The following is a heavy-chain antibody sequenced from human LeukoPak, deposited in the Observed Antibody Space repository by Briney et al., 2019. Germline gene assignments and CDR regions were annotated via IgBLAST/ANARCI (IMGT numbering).Heavy chain of an antibody. J-gene: IGHJ4*02. V-gene: IGHV3-21*04. CDR3: AKGITGTGSYSVADH. CDR1: GFTFSTNS. D-gene: IGHD1-26*01. CDR2: ISSSSSYI. Sequence: GGSLRLSCAASGFTFSTNSMNWVRQAPGKGLEWVSSISSSSSYIYYADSVKGRFTISRDNSKNTLYLQMNSLRAEDTAVYYCAKGITGTGSYSVADHWGQGILVTVSS.